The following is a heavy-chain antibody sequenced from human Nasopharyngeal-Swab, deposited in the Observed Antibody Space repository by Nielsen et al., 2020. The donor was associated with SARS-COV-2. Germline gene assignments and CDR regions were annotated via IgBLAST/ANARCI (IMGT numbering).Heavy chain of an antibody. CDR1: GFSFSDYY. D-gene: IGHD1-26*01. CDR2: ISSSGAVI. V-gene: IGHV3-11*01. J-gene: IGHJ6*02. Sequence: GESLKISCAASGFSFSDYYMAWIRQAPGKGLEWISYISSSGAVIYYTDSVKGRVTISRDNAKSSLLLQMNSLRVEDTAVYYCARGESIVGTTWDYNGMDVWGQGTTVTVSS. CDR3: ARGESIVGTTWDYNGMDV.